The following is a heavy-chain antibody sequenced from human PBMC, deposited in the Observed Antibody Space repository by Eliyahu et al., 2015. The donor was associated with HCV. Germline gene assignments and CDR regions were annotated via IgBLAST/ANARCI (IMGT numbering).Heavy chain of an antibody. V-gene: IGHV3-21*01. D-gene: IGHD2-2*03. Sequence: EVQLVESGGGLVKPGGSLRLSCAASGFTFSSYXMNWVRQAPGKGLEWVSSISSSSSYIYYADSVKGRFTISRDNAKNSLYLQMNSLRAEDTAVYYCARVDIVVVPAARAEYNWFDPWGQGTLVTVSS. CDR3: ARVDIVVVPAARAEYNWFDP. CDR1: GFTFSSYX. J-gene: IGHJ5*02. CDR2: ISSSSSYI.